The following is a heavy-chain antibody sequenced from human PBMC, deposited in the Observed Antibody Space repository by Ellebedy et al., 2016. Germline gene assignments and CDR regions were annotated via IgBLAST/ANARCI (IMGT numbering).Heavy chain of an antibody. CDR3: AKVSGYTSSWRDY. CDR1: GFTFSSYA. D-gene: IGHD6-13*01. CDR2: ISGSGGST. J-gene: IGHJ4*02. Sequence: GESLKISCVASGFTFSSYAMSWVRQAPGKGLEWVSAISGSGGSTYYADSVKGRFTISRDNSKNTLYLQMNSLRAEDTAVYYCAKVSGYTSSWRDYWGQGTLVTVSS. V-gene: IGHV3-23*01.